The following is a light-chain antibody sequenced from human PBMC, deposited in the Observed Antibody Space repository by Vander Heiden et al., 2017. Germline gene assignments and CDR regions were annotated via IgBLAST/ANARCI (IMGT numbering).Light chain of an antibody. Sequence: DIQMTQSPSTLSASVGDRVTITCRASQTISSWLAWYQQKPGKAPKLLIYKAAYLETGVPSRFSGSGSGTEFTLTIDSLQPDDFATYYCQQYYRFSQTFAQGTEVAVK. CDR1: QTISSW. J-gene: IGKJ1*01. V-gene: IGKV1-5*03. CDR3: QQYYRFSQT. CDR2: KAA.